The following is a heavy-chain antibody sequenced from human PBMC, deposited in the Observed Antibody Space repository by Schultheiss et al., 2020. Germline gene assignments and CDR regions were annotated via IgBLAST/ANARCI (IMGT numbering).Heavy chain of an antibody. J-gene: IGHJ4*02. D-gene: IGHD6-13*01. CDR1: GFTVSSNY. CDR2: IYSGGST. CDR3: ARVAYSSSDFDY. Sequence: GGSLRLSCAASGFTVSSNYMSWVRQAPGKGLEWVSVIYSGGSTYYADSVKGRFTISRDNSKNTLYLQMNSLRAEDTAVYYCARVAYSSSDFDYWGQGTLVTVSS. V-gene: IGHV3-66*02.